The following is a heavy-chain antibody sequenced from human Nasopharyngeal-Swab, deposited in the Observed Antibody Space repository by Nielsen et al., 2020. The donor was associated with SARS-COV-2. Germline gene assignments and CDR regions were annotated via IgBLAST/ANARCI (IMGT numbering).Heavy chain of an antibody. J-gene: IGHJ4*02. V-gene: IGHV3-74*01. D-gene: IGHD6-13*01. CDR3: AKDRGYSSSWYALGY. CDR1: GFTFSSYW. Sequence: GESLKISCAASGFTFSSYWMHWVRQAPGKGLVWVSRINSDGSSTSYADSVKGRFTISRDNAKNTLYLQMNSLRAEDTAVYYCAKDRGYSSSWYALGYWGQGTLVTVSS. CDR2: INSDGSST.